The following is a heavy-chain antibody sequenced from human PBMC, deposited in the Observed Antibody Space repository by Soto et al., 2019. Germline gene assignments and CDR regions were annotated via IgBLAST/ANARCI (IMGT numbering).Heavy chain of an antibody. CDR3: AAHDSGGYYAEY. V-gene: IGHV4-39*01. D-gene: IGHD3-22*01. CDR1: GDSVTISDYY. Sequence: QLQLQESGPGLGKPSETLSLTCTVSGDSVTISDYYWGWIRHPPGKGLEWIGSIHYSGSTYYNPSLKSRVTISGDTSKKQFSLKLTSVTAADAAVYYCAAHDSGGYYAEYWGQGTLVTVSA. J-gene: IGHJ4*02. CDR2: IHYSGST.